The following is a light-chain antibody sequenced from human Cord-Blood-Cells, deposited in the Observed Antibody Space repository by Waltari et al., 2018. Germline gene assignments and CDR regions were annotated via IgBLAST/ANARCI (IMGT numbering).Light chain of an antibody. CDR2: DAS. Sequence: DIQMTQSPSSLSASVGDRVTITCQASQDISNYLNWYQQKPGKAPKLLIYDASNLETGVPARFSGSGSVTDFTVTISSLQPEDIATYYCQQYDKLPITFVQGTRLEIK. V-gene: IGKV1-33*01. CDR1: QDISNY. CDR3: QQYDKLPIT. J-gene: IGKJ5*01.